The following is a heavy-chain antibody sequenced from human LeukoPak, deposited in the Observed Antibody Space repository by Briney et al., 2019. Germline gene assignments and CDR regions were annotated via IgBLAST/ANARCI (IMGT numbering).Heavy chain of an antibody. Sequence: TGGSLRLSCAAPGFTFSSYGMHWVRQAPGKGLEWVAVIWYDGSNKYYADSVKGRFTISRDNSKNTLYLQMNSLRAEDTAVYYCARVLLPLYGMDVWGQGTTVTVSS. D-gene: IGHD3-22*01. J-gene: IGHJ6*02. V-gene: IGHV3-33*01. CDR3: ARVLLPLYGMDV. CDR1: GFTFSSYG. CDR2: IWYDGSNK.